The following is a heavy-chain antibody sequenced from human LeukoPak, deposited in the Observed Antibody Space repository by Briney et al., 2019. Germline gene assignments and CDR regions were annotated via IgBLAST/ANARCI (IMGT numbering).Heavy chain of an antibody. J-gene: IGHJ4*02. CDR3: ARVLDSSPPPDY. D-gene: IGHD6-13*01. Sequence: PGGSLRLSCAASGFTFSSYGMHWVRQAPGKGLEWVAVIWYDGSNKYYADSVKGRFTISRDNSKNTLYLQMNSLRAEDTAVYYCARVLDSSPPPDYWGQGTLVTVSS. CDR1: GFTFSSYG. V-gene: IGHV3-33*01. CDR2: IWYDGSNK.